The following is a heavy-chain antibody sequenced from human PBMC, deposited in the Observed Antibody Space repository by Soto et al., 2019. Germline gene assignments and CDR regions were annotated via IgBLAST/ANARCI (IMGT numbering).Heavy chain of an antibody. V-gene: IGHV3-21*01. CDR3: ARVQKLYGNSVYYYGIDV. CDR2: ISSRSNFI. J-gene: IGHJ6*02. CDR1: GFIFGNYS. Sequence: EVQLVESGGGLVRPGGSLRLSCEASGFIFGNYSMNWVRQAAGKGLEWVSSISSRSNFIYYADSLRGRITISRDNTQKSLQLQMNSLRVEDTAIYYCARVQKLYGNSVYYYGIDVWGQGTTVPVSS. D-gene: IGHD2-8*01.